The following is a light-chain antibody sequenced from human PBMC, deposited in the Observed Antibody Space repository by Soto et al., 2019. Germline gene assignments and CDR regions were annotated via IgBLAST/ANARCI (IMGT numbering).Light chain of an antibody. J-gene: IGLJ1*01. V-gene: IGLV2-8*01. CDR1: SSDVGGYKY. Sequence: QSALTQPPSASGSPGQSVTISCTGTSSDVGGYKYVSWYQQHPGKAPKLIIFEVNKRPSGVPDRFSGSKSGNTASLTVSGLQAEDEAAYYCSSYAGINNLGVFGTGTKVTVL. CDR3: SSYAGINNLGV. CDR2: EVN.